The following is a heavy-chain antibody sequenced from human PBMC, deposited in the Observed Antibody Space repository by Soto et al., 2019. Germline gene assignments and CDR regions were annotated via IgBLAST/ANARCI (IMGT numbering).Heavy chain of an antibody. Sequence: EVQLVESGGGLVKPGGSLRLSCAASGFTFSNAWMNWVRQAPGKGLEWVGRIKSKTDGGTTDYAAPVKGRFTISRDDSKNTLYLQMNSLKTEDTAVYYCTTGFYLWLVRHPYWGQGTLVTVSS. CDR3: TTGFYLWLVRHPY. D-gene: IGHD6-19*01. CDR1: GFTFSNAW. J-gene: IGHJ4*02. CDR2: IKSKTDGGTT. V-gene: IGHV3-15*07.